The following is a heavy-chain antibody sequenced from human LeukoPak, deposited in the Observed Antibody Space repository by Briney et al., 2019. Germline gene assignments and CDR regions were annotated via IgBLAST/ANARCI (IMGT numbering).Heavy chain of an antibody. CDR2: IIPISGTA. J-gene: IGHJ2*01. D-gene: IGHD2-2*01. V-gene: IGHV1-69*01. CDR3: ARIPLEVVVPAANHWYFDL. CDR1: GGTFSSYA. Sequence: SVKVSCKASGGTFSSYAISWVRQAPGQGLEWMGGIIPISGTANYAQKFQGRVTITADESTSTAYMELSSLRSEDTAVYYCARIPLEVVVPAANHWYFDLWGRGTLVTVS.